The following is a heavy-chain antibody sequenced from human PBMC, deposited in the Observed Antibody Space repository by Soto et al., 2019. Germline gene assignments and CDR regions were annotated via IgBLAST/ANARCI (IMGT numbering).Heavy chain of an antibody. J-gene: IGHJ4*02. CDR3: AKDPTYYYDSSGYFY. V-gene: IGHV3-30*18. CDR1: GFTFSSYG. D-gene: IGHD3-22*01. Sequence: LRLSCAASGFTFSSYGMHWVRQAPGKGLEWVAVISYDGSNKYYADSVKGRFTISRDNSKNTLYLQMNSLRAEDTAVYYCAKDPTYYYDSSGYFYWGQGTLVTVSS. CDR2: ISYDGSNK.